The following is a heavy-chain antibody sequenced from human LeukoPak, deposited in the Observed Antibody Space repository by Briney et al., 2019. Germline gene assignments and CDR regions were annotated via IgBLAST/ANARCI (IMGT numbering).Heavy chain of an antibody. CDR1: GFIFSNYW. D-gene: IGHD2-2*01. V-gene: IGHV3-7*01. J-gene: IGHJ4*02. CDR2: IKDDGSEK. CDR3: ARRSTEDY. Sequence: GGSLRLSCVACGFIFSNYWMRWVRQARGKGVEWVATIKDDGSEKYSVQGRFTISRDNAKNSLYLQMNSLRVEDTAVYYCARRSTEDYWGQGTLVTVSS.